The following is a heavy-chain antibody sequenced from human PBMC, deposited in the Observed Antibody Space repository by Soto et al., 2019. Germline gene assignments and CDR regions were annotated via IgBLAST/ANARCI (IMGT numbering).Heavy chain of an antibody. CDR3: AKECSSYYSSYCMHV. J-gene: IGHJ6*02. CDR1: ELTFSNDA. D-gene: IGHD6-6*01. CDR2: ISGSGGST. Sequence: RYLRLSCAASELTFSNDAMSWFRQAPGKGLEWVLGISGSGGSTYYADSVKGRFTISRDNSRTTLYLQMNSLRGEDTAAYYCAKECSSYYSSYCMHVSCPAIKVTVFS. V-gene: IGHV3-23*01.